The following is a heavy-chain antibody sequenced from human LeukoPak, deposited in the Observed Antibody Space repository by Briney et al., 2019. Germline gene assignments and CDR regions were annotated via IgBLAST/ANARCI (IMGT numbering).Heavy chain of an antibody. V-gene: IGHV4-38-2*02. Sequence: PSETLSLTCTVSGYSISSGYYWGWIRQPPGKGLEWIGSMYHSGATYYNPSPKSRVTISVDTSKNQFSLKLNSVTAADTAVYYCARLRGGDIYYLDYWGQGSLVTVSS. CDR2: MYHSGAT. CDR1: GYSISSGYY. D-gene: IGHD3-16*01. CDR3: ARLRGGDIYYLDY. J-gene: IGHJ4*02.